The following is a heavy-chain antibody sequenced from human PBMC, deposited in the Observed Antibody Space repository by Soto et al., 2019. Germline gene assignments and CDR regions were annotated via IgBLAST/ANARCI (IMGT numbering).Heavy chain of an antibody. CDR1: GFTFSSYA. CDR2: ISYDGSKK. V-gene: IGHV3-30*04. Sequence: QVQLVESGGGVVQPGRSLRLSCAAYGFTFSSYAMHWVRQAPGKGLDWVAAISYDGSKKYYADSVKGRFTVSRDQSRATLSLQMNSLRVEDTAVYFCARAPHGMDVWGQGTTVTVSS. J-gene: IGHJ6*02. CDR3: ARAPHGMDV.